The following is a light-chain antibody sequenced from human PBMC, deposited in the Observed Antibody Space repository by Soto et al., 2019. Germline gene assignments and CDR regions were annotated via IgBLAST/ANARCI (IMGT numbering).Light chain of an antibody. Sequence: QSALTQPASVSGSPGQSITISCTGTSSDVGGYNYVSWYQQHPGKAPKLMIYEVSNRPSGGSNRFSGSKSGNTASLTISGLQAEDEADYYCSSYTSSSPSPCVFGGGTKLTVL. V-gene: IGLV2-14*01. CDR1: SSDVGGYNY. CDR2: EVS. CDR3: SSYTSSSPSPCV. J-gene: IGLJ2*01.